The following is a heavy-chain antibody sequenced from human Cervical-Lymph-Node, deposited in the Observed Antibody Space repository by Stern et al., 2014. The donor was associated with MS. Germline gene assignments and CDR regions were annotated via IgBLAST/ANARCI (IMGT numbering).Heavy chain of an antibody. J-gene: IGHJ4*02. D-gene: IGHD6-13*01. CDR3: AKNRVAVDS. CDR1: GFTFSSYA. V-gene: IGHV3-23*04. Sequence: VQLVESGGGLVQRGGSLRLSCVVSGFTFSSYAMSWVRQAPGKGLEWVSEISGSGRGTYYADSVKGRFTISRDNSNNTLYLQMNSLRAEDTAVYYCAKNRVAVDSWGQGTLVTVSS. CDR2: ISGSGRGT.